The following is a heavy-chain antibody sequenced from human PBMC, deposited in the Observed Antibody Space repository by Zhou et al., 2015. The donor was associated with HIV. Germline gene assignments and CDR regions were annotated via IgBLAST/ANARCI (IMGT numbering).Heavy chain of an antibody. CDR1: GGTFSSYA. Sequence: QVQLVQSGAEVKKPGSSVKVSCKASGGTFSSYAISWVRQAPGQGLEWMGGIIPIFGTANYAQKFQGRVTITADESTSTAYMELSSLRSEDTAVYYCASAASGQWLVDGVLSPTKEYYYYYMDVWGKGTTVTVSS. CDR3: ASAASGQWLVDGVLSPTKEYYYYYMDV. CDR2: IIPIFGTA. V-gene: IGHV1-69*01. D-gene: IGHD6-19*01. J-gene: IGHJ6*03.